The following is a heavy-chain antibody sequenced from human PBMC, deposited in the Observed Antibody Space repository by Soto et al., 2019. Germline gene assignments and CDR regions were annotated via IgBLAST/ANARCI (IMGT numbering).Heavy chain of an antibody. V-gene: IGHV4-39*01. CDR1: GGSISSSSYY. Sequence: SETLSLTCTVSGGSISSSSYYWGWIRQPPGKGLEWIGSIDFSGSIYYNSSLQSRVTISVDRSKNQFSVNLSSATAADTAVYYCARPRSGLRHDAFDIWGQGTMVTVSS. CDR2: IDFSGSI. D-gene: IGHD5-12*01. J-gene: IGHJ3*02. CDR3: ARPRSGLRHDAFDI.